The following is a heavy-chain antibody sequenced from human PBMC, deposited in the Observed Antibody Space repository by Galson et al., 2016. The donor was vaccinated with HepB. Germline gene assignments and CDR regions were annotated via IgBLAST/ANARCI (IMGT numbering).Heavy chain of an antibody. CDR1: GFTFSSYW. V-gene: IGHV3-7*01. CDR3: ATDRGYQRFFDY. Sequence: SLRLSCAASGFTFSSYWMSWVRQAPGKGLEWVATIKEDGSDQYYVDSVKGRFTISRDNSKNTLFLQMNSLRAEDTAVYYCATDRGYQRFFDYWGQGILVSVSS. J-gene: IGHJ4*02. CDR2: IKEDGSDQ. D-gene: IGHD5-18*01.